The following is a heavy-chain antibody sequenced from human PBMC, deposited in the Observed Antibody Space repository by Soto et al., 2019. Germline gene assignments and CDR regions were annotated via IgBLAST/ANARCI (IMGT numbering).Heavy chain of an antibody. Sequence: SETLSLTCTVPGGSISSYYWSWIRQPPGKGLEWIGDINYIGSTNYNPSLKSRVTMSVDTSKNQFSLKLNSVTAADTATYYCARGGISHWAYFYYMDVWDRGTTVTVSS. D-gene: IGHD2-21*01. J-gene: IGHJ6*03. CDR3: ARGGISHWAYFYYMDV. CDR1: GGSISSYY. V-gene: IGHV4-59*12. CDR2: INYIGST.